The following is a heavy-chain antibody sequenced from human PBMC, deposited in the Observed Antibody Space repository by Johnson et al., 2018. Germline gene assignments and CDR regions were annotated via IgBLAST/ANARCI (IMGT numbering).Heavy chain of an antibody. CDR1: GFTFSSYG. CDR3: ARRRGGSWQTDAIDS. Sequence: QVQLVQSGGGVVQPGRSLRLSCAASGFTFSSYGMHWVRQAPGKGLEWVAVISYDGSNKYYADSVKGRFTISRDNAKNSLYLKMNSLRAEDTAVYYCARRRGGSWQTDAIDSWGQGKMVTVSS. CDR2: ISYDGSNK. V-gene: IGHV3-30*03. J-gene: IGHJ3*02. D-gene: IGHD2-15*01.